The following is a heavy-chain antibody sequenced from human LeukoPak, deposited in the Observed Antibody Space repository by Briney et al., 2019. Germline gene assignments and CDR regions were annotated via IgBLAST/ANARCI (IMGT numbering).Heavy chain of an antibody. CDR3: ARDPGSGWYFDY. CDR2: INPSGGST. J-gene: IGHJ4*02. CDR1: GYTFTSYY. D-gene: IGHD6-19*01. Sequence: GASVTVSCKASGYTFTSYYMHWVRQAPGQGLEWMGIINPSGGSTSYAQKFQGRVTMTRDTSTSTVYMELSSLRSEDTAVYYCARDPGSGWYFDYWGQGTLVTVSS. V-gene: IGHV1-46*01.